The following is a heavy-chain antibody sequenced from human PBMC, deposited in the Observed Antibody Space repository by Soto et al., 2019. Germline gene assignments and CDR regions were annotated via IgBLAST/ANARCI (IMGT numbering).Heavy chain of an antibody. Sequence: GESLKISCKGSGYSFTSYWIGWVRQMPGKGLEWMGIIYPGNSDTRYSPSFQGQVTISADKSISTAYLQWSSLKASDTAMYYCASSGYSYGLGVDYWGQGTLVTVSS. CDR3: ASSGYSYGLGVDY. CDR1: GYSFTSYW. V-gene: IGHV5-51*01. J-gene: IGHJ4*01. D-gene: IGHD5-18*01. CDR2: IYPGNSDT.